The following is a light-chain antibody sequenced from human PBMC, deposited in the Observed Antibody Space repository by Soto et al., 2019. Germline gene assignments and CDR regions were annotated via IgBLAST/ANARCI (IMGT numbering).Light chain of an antibody. J-gene: IGKJ1*01. CDR3: QQYVSSPRT. CDR1: QSVGSNY. CDR2: LAS. V-gene: IGKV3-20*01. Sequence: EIVMTQSPATLSVSPGERATLSCRASQSVGSNYLAWYQQKPGQAPRLLIYLASSRATGIPDRFSGSGSGTDFTLTISRLEPEDFAVYYCQQYVSSPRTFGQGTKVDIK.